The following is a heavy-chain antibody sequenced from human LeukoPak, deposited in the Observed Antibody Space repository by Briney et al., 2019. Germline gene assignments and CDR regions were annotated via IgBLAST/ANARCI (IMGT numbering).Heavy chain of an antibody. CDR2: ISGSGGST. CDR3: AKPVGATTAFDY. CDR1: GFTFSSYA. D-gene: IGHD1-26*01. Sequence: TGGSLRLSCAASGFTFSSYAMSWVRQAPGKGLEWVSAISGSGGSTYYADSVKGRFTISRDNSKNTLYLQMNSLRAEDTAVYYCAKPVGATTAFDYWGQGTLVTVSS. J-gene: IGHJ4*02. V-gene: IGHV3-23*01.